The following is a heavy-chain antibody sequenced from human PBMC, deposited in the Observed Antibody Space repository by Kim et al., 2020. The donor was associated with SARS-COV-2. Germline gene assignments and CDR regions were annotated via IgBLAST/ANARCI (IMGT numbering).Heavy chain of an antibody. V-gene: IGHV1-69*13. D-gene: IGHD3-22*01. CDR2: IIPIFGTA. J-gene: IGHJ4*02. CDR3: ARGQRYDSSGYYLYYFDY. CDR1: GGTFSSYA. Sequence: SVKVSCKASGGTFSSYAISWVRQAPGQGLEWMGGIIPIFGTANYAQKFQGRVTITADESTSTAYMELSSLRSEDTAVYYCARGQRYDSSGYYLYYFDYWGQGTLVTVSS.